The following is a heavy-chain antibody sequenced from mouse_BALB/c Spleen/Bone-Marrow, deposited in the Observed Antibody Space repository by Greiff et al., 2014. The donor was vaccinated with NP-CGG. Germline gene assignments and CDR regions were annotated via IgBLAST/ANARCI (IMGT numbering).Heavy chain of an antibody. CDR2: IDPANGNT. D-gene: IGHD2-14*01. V-gene: IGHV14-3*02. CDR3: ASYRYAWYFDV. CDR1: GFNIKDTY. Sequence: VQLKQPGAELVKPGASVKLSCTASGFNIKDTYMHWVNQRPEQGQEWIGRIDPANGNTKYDPKFQGKATITADTSSNTAYLQLSSLTSEDTAVYYCASYRYAWYFDVWGAGTTVTVSS. J-gene: IGHJ1*01.